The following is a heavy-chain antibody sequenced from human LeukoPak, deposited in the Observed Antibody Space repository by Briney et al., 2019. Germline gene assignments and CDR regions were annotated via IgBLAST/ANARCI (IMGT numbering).Heavy chain of an antibody. CDR3: ARDSNYGSNWFDS. J-gene: IGHJ5*01. CDR2: IWYDGSEK. CDR1: GFPVSSNY. D-gene: IGHD3-16*01. V-gene: IGHV3-33*08. Sequence: HPGGSLRLSCAASGFPVSSNYMSWVRQAPGKGLEWVAVIWYDGSEKDYGDSVKGRYTISRDNSKNMLYLQMNSLRAEDTAVYYCARDSNYGSNWFDSWGQGTLVTVSS.